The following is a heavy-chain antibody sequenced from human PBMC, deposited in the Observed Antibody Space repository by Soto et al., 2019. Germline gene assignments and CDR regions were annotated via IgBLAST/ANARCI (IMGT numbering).Heavy chain of an antibody. D-gene: IGHD6-19*01. Sequence: AASVKVSCKASGGTFSSYAISWVRQAPGQGLEWMGGIIPIFGTANYAQKFQGRVTITADESTSTAYMELSSLRSEDTAVYYCARLAVAGTTDGYWGQGTLVTVSS. CDR3: ARLAVAGTTDGY. CDR1: GGTFSSYA. CDR2: IIPIFGTA. V-gene: IGHV1-69*13. J-gene: IGHJ4*02.